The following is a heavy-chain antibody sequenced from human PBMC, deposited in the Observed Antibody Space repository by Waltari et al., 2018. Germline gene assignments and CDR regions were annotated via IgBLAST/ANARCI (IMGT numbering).Heavy chain of an antibody. CDR1: GFTFSNYA. CDR2: IYSGGTIT. D-gene: IGHD3-22*01. Sequence: EVQLLESGGDLVQPGGSLRLSCAGSGFTFSNYAMNWVRQASGKGLEWVSIIYSGGTITYYADSVKGRFTISRDNSKNTLHLQMNSLRAEDTAVYYCARGSGTDYYYYDSSAYYYFDYWGQGTLVTVSS. V-gene: IGHV3-23*03. J-gene: IGHJ4*02. CDR3: ARGSGTDYYYYDSSAYYYFDY.